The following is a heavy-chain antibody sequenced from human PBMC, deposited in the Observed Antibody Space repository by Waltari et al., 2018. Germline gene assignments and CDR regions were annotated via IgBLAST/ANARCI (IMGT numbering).Heavy chain of an antibody. CDR3: ARVGYNSRKDYYYGMDV. D-gene: IGHD1-20*01. CDR2: IYHSGST. CDR1: GGSISSSNW. J-gene: IGHJ6*02. V-gene: IGHV4-4*02. Sequence: QVQLQESGPGLVKPSGTLSLTCAVSGGSISSSNWWSWVRQPPGKGLEWIGEIYHSGSTNYNPALKSRVTISVDKSKNQVSLKLSSVTAADTAVYYCARVGYNSRKDYYYGMDVWGQGTTVTVSS.